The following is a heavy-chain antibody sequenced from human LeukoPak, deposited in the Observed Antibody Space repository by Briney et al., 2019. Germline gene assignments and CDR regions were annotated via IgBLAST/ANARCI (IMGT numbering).Heavy chain of an antibody. Sequence: PGRSLRLSCAASGLTFSSYAMHWVRQAPGKGLEWVAVISYDGSYKYYADSVKGRFTISRDNSKNTLYLQMNSLRAEDTAVYYCARDRVAAGCFDYWGQGTPVTVSS. CDR1: GLTFSSYA. V-gene: IGHV3-30*04. J-gene: IGHJ4*02. CDR3: ARDRVAAGCFDY. D-gene: IGHD2-15*01. CDR2: ISYDGSYK.